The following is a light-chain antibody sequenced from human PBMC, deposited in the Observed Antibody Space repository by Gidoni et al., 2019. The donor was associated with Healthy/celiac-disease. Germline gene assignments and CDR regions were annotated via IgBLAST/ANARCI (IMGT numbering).Light chain of an antibody. J-gene: IGLJ2*01. Sequence: SYELKPPSVSVSPGQTARITCSGDALPKQYAYWYQQKPGQAPVLVIYKDSERPSGIPERFSGSSSGTTVTLTISGVQAEDEADYYCQSADSSGTYVVFGGGTKLTVL. CDR2: KDS. V-gene: IGLV3-25*01. CDR3: QSADSSGTYVV. CDR1: ALPKQY.